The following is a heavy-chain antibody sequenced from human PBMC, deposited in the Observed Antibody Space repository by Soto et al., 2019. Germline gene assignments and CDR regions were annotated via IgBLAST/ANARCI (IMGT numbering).Heavy chain of an antibody. CDR3: ARDRIDGYKRDFEF. CDR1: GVSITSYF. J-gene: IGHJ4*02. V-gene: IGHV4-59*01. CDR2: LSFSGAT. Sequence: SETLSLTCTVSGVSITSYFWSWIRQTPGKGLDWIGSLSFSGATYSNPSLKGRAALSVDTSENHLSLTLNAVTSADTAVYFCARDRIDGYKRDFEFWGQGNQVTV. D-gene: IGHD5-12*01.